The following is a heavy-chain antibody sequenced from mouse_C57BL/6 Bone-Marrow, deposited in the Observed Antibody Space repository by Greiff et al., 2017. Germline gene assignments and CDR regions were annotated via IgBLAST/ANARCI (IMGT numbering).Heavy chain of an antibody. V-gene: IGHV5-4*01. CDR2: ISDGGSYT. CDR1: GFTFSSYA. J-gene: IGHJ3*01. D-gene: IGHD2-4*01. CDR3: ARENDDDWFAY. Sequence: EVQLVESGGGLVKPGGSLKLSCAASGFTFSSYAMSWVRQTPEKRLEWVATISDGGSYTYYPDNVKGRFTISRDNAKNNLYLQMSHLKSEDTAMYYCARENDDDWFAYWGQGTLVTVSA.